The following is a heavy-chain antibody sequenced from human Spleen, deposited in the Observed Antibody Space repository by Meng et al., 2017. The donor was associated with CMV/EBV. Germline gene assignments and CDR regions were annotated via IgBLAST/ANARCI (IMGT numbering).Heavy chain of an antibody. CDR1: GFTFSYYY. J-gene: IGHJ6*02. D-gene: IGHD6-19*01. Sequence: GESLKISCAASGFTFSYYYMSWIRQAPGKGLEWVSYISSSGTTIYYADSAKGRFTISRDNDKNSLYLQMSSLRAEDTAVYYCARVKSAIAVYGMDVWGQGTTVTVSS. CDR2: ISSSGTTI. V-gene: IGHV3-11*04. CDR3: ARVKSAIAVYGMDV.